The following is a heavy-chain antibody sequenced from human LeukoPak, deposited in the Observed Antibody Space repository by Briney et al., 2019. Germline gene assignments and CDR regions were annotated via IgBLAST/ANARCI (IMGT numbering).Heavy chain of an antibody. Sequence: SETLSLTCAVPDDSFSSHYWTWIRQPPGKGLEWIGYISYIGSTNYNPSLKSRVTISIDTSKNQFSLKLSSVTAADTAVYYCARDLVTVTKGFDIWGQGTMVSVSS. CDR1: DDSFSSHY. J-gene: IGHJ3*02. CDR3: ARDLVTVTKGFDI. CDR2: ISYIGST. D-gene: IGHD4-17*01. V-gene: IGHV4-59*11.